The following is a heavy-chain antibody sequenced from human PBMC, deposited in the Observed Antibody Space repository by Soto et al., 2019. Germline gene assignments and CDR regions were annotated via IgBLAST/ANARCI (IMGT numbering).Heavy chain of an antibody. D-gene: IGHD3-16*01. CDR1: GFTFSSYA. J-gene: IGHJ6*02. Sequence: GGSLRLSCAASGFTFSSYAMSWVRQAPGEGLEWVSAISGSGGSTYYADSVKGRFTISRDNSKNTLYLQMNSLRAEDTAVYYCAKGLRDYYYYGMDVWGQGTTVTVSS. CDR3: AKGLRDYYYYGMDV. CDR2: ISGSGGST. V-gene: IGHV3-23*01.